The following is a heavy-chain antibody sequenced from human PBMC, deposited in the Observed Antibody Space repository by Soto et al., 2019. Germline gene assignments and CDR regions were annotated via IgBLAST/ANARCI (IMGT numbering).Heavy chain of an antibody. CDR1: GSTFSSYA. V-gene: IGHV1-69*06. D-gene: IGHD3-16*02. J-gene: IGHJ6*02. Sequence: SVKVSCKASGSTFSSYAISWVRQAPGQGLEWMGGIIPIFGTANYAQKFQGRVTITADKSTSTAYMELSSLRSEDTAVYYCAGVVIAIYYYGMDVWGQGTTVTVSS. CDR3: AGVVIAIYYYGMDV. CDR2: IIPIFGTA.